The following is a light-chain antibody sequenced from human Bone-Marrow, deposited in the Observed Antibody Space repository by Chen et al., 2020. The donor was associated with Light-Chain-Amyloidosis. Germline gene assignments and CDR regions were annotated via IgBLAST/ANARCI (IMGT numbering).Light chain of an antibody. V-gene: IGLV3-21*02. J-gene: IGLJ3*02. CDR1: NIGSTS. CDR3: QVWDRSSDRPV. CDR2: DDS. Sequence: SYVLTQPSSVSVAPGQTATIACGGNNIGSTSVHWYQQTPGQAPLLVVYDDSDRPSGIPVRLSASYSGNTASLTISRVEAGDEADYYCQVWDRSSDRPVFGGGTKLTVL.